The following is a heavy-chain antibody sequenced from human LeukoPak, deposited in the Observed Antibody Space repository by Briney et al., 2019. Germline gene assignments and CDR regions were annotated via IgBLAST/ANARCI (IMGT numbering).Heavy chain of an antibody. Sequence: SVKVSCKASGGTFSSYAISWVRQAPGQGLEWMGGIIPIFGTANYAQKFQGRVTITADESTSTAYMELSSLRSEDTAVYYCARDATFSVYYDSSGYFGYWGQGTLVTVSS. V-gene: IGHV1-69*13. CDR3: ARDATFSVYYDSSGYFGY. CDR2: IIPIFGTA. D-gene: IGHD3-22*01. CDR1: GGTFSSYA. J-gene: IGHJ4*02.